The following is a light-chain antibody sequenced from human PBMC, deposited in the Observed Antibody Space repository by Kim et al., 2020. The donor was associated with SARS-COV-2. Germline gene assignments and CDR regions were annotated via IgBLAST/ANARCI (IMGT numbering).Light chain of an antibody. CDR3: QTWDSITVV. V-gene: IGLV3-1*01. Sequence: SYELTQPPSVSVSPGQTASITCSGDKLGDKYACWYQQKPGQSPVLVIYQDTKRPSGIPERFSGSNSGNTATLTISGTQAMDEADYYCQTWDSITVVFGGGTKLIVL. J-gene: IGLJ2*01. CDR1: KLGDKY. CDR2: QDT.